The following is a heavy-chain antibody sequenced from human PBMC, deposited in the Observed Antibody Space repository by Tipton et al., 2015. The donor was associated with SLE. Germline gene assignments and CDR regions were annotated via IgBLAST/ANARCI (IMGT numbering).Heavy chain of an antibody. Sequence: TLSLTCTVSGGSISSSYYWGWIRQSPGKGLEWIGSISYTGSTYYNPSLKSRVTMSVDTSKNQFSLKLSSVTAADSAVYYCARGYSDYDWHYWGQGTLVTVSS. D-gene: IGHD5-12*01. CDR2: ISYTGST. V-gene: IGHV4-39*07. CDR3: ARGYSDYDWHY. CDR1: GGSISSSYY. J-gene: IGHJ4*02.